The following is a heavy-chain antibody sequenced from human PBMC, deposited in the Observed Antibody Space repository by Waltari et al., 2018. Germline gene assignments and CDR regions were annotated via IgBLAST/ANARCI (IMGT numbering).Heavy chain of an antibody. V-gene: IGHV4-59*01. CDR3: ARSGLLWFGELSRKDAFDI. J-gene: IGHJ3*02. CDR1: GGSISSYY. CDR2: IYYSGST. Sequence: QVQLQESGPGLVKPSETLSLTCTVSGGSISSYYWSWIRQPPGKGLEWIGYIYYSGSTNSNPSRKSRVTISVDTSKNQFSLKLSSVTAADTAVYYCARSGLLWFGELSRKDAFDIWGQGTMVTVSS. D-gene: IGHD3-10*01.